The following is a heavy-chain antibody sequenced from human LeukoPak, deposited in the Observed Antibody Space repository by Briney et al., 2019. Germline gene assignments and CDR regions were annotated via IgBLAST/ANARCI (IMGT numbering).Heavy chain of an antibody. J-gene: IGHJ4*02. CDR3: ARLSAVAGPYYFDY. CDR2: IYPGDSDT. Sequence: GESLKISCQASGYIFTSNWIGWGRQMPGKGLESRGLIYPGDSDTRYSPSFQGQGTISADKSIRTAYLQWSSLKASDTAMYSCARLSAVAGPYYFDYWGQGTLVTVSS. D-gene: IGHD6-19*01. CDR1: GYIFTSNW. V-gene: IGHV5-51*01.